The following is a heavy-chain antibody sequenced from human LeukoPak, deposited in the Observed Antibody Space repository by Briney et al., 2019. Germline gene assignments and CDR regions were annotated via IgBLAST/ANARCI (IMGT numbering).Heavy chain of an antibody. CDR1: GYSFSTYW. D-gene: IGHD1-14*01. CDR3: ASPAGITSNDPFDI. Sequence: GESLKISCKGSGYSFSTYWIGWVRQMPGKGLEWMGIICPSDSNTRYSPSFQGQVTISADKSISTVYLQWSSLRASDTAMYYCASPAGITSNDPFDIWGQGTMVTVSS. V-gene: IGHV5-51*01. J-gene: IGHJ3*02. CDR2: ICPSDSNT.